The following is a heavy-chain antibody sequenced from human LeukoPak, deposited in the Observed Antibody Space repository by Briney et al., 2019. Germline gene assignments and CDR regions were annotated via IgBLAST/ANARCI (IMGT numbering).Heavy chain of an antibody. D-gene: IGHD3-22*01. Sequence: ASVKVSCKASGGTFSSYAISWVRQAPGRGLEWMGRIIPILGIANYAQKFQGRVTITADKSTSTAYMELSSLRSEDTAVYYCARKYYYDSSGRPDDAFDIWGQGTMVTVSS. CDR1: GGTFSSYA. CDR3: ARKYYYDSSGRPDDAFDI. J-gene: IGHJ3*02. CDR2: IIPILGIA. V-gene: IGHV1-69*04.